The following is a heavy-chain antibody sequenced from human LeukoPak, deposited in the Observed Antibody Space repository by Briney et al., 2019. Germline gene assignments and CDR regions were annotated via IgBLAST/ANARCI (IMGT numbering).Heavy chain of an antibody. Sequence: SETLSLTCTVSGGSISSYYWSWIRQHPGKGLEWIGYIYYSGSTYYNPSLKSRVTISVDTSKNQFSLKLSSVTAADTAVYYCARVPSAAAGYWFDPWGQGTLVTVSS. J-gene: IGHJ5*02. CDR1: GGSISSYY. V-gene: IGHV4-59*12. CDR3: ARVPSAAAGYWFDP. D-gene: IGHD6-13*01. CDR2: IYYSGST.